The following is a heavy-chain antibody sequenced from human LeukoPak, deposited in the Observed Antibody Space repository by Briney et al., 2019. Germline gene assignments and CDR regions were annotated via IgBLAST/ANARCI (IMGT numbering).Heavy chain of an antibody. CDR1: GFTFSSYA. V-gene: IGHV3-23*01. D-gene: IGHD5-18*01. Sequence: GGSLRLSCAASGFTFSSYAMSWVRQAPGKGLEWVSAISGSGVTTYYADSVKGRFTISRDNSKNTLYLQMNSLRAEDTAVYYCSRDPSSGYSYGLDYWGQGTLVTVSS. CDR3: SRDPSSGYSYGLDY. J-gene: IGHJ4*02. CDR2: ISGSGVTT.